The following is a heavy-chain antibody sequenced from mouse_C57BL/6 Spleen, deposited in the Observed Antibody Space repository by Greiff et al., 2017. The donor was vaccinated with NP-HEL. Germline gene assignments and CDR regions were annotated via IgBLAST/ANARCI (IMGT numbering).Heavy chain of an antibody. CDR2: INPNNGGT. CDR1: GYTFTDYN. V-gene: IGHV1-18*01. J-gene: IGHJ1*03. CDR3: ARRGYYYGSSSHWYFDV. Sequence: VQLKQSGPELVKPGASVKIPCKASGYTFTDYNMDWVKQSHGKSLEWIGDINPNNGGTIYNQKFKGKATLTVDKSSSTAYMELRSLTSEDTAVYYCARRGYYYGSSSHWYFDVWGTGTTVTVSS. D-gene: IGHD1-1*01.